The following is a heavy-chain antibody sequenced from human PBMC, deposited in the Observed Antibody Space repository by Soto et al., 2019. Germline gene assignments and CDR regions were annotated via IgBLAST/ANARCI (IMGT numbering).Heavy chain of an antibody. CDR1: GFTFSAYT. V-gene: IGHV3-21*06. CDR2: ISRTRDYI. CDR3: AREYSGSRYGMDV. D-gene: IGHD1-26*01. Sequence: PGGSLRLSCAASGFTFSAYTMYWVRQPPGKGLEWVASISRTRDYIYYADSVKGRFTISRDNADNSLYLQMNSLRAEDTAVYYCAREYSGSRYGMDVWGQGTTVTVSS. J-gene: IGHJ6*02.